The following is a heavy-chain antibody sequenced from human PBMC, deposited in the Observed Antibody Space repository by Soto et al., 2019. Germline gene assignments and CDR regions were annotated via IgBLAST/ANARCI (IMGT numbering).Heavy chain of an antibody. Sequence: VGSLRLSCAASGFTFSSYAMSWVRQAPGKGLEWVSAISGSGGSTYYADSVKGRFTISRDNSKNTLYLQMNSLRAEDTAVYYCAKGNSSSWYRPALYYFDYWGQGTLVTVSS. J-gene: IGHJ4*02. V-gene: IGHV3-23*01. CDR2: ISGSGGST. D-gene: IGHD6-13*01. CDR3: AKGNSSSWYRPALYYFDY. CDR1: GFTFSSYA.